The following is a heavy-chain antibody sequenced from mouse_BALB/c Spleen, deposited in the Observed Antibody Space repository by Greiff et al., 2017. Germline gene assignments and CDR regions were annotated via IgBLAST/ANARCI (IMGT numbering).Heavy chain of an antibody. CDR3: ARGLGRDY. CDR2: IYPGDGDT. J-gene: IGHJ2*01. CDR1: GYTFTSYW. Sequence: VQLQQSGAELARPGASVKLSCKASGYTFTSYWMQWVKQRPGQGLEWIGAIYPGDGDTRYTQKFKGKATLTADKSSSTAYMQLSSLASEDSAVYYCARGLGRDYWGQGTTLTVSS. D-gene: IGHD4-1*01. V-gene: IGHV1-87*01.